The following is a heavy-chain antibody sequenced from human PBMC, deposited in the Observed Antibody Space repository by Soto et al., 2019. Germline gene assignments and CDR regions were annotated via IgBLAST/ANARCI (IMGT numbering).Heavy chain of an antibody. Sequence: VPVSCPDAVLTLTNTAVHWVRQDRRHRLEWIGWIVVGSGNTNYAQKFQGRVTITADKSTSTAYMELSSLRSKDTAVYYCARVQGYSNYEFPPHYYYYVMDVWVRGTSVAV. CDR1: VLTLTNTA. CDR2: IVVGSGNT. V-gene: IGHV1-58*01. D-gene: IGHD4-4*01. CDR3: ARVQGYSNYEFPPHYYYYVMDV. J-gene: IGHJ6*02.